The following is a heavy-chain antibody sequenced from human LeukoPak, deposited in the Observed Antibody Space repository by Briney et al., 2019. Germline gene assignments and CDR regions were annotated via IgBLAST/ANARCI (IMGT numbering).Heavy chain of an antibody. V-gene: IGHV3-30*02. D-gene: IGHD5-18*01. J-gene: IGHJ4*02. CDR1: GFTFSSYG. Sequence: QPGGSLRLSCAASGFTFSSYGMHWVRQAPGKGLEWVAVIWYDGSNKYYADSVKGRFTISRDNSKNTLYLQMNSLRAEDTAVYYCAKEGDQDSYGYDYWGQGTLVTVSS. CDR2: IWYDGSNK. CDR3: AKEGDQDSYGYDY.